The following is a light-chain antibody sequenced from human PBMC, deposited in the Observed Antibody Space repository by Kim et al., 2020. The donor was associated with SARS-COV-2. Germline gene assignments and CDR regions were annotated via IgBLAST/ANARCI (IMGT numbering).Light chain of an antibody. V-gene: IGKV1-5*03. CDR2: RAS. J-gene: IGKJ1*01. CDR3: QQYNTYPWT. CDR1: QSVSLW. Sequence: DIQMTKSPSTLAASVGDRVTITCRASQSVSLWLAWYQQKPGKAPKLLISRASSLESAVPSNFSGSGSGTEFTLTIGSLQPDDFATYYCQQYNTYPWTFGQGTKVDIK.